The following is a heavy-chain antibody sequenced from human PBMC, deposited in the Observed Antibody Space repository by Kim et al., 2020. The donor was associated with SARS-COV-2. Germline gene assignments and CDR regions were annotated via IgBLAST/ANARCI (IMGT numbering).Heavy chain of an antibody. CDR2: IYYSGST. J-gene: IGHJ4*02. CDR3: ARRGIVVKSGGDY. D-gene: IGHD2-2*01. V-gene: IGHV4-39*01. CDR1: GGSISSSSYY. Sequence: SETLSLTCTVSGGSISSSSYYWGWIRQPPGKGLEWIGSIYYSGSTYYNPSLKSRVTISVDTSKNQFSLKLSSVTAADTAVYYCARRGIVVKSGGDYWGQGTLVTVSS.